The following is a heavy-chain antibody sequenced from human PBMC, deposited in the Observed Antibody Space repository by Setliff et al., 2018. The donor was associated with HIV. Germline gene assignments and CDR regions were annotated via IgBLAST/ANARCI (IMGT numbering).Heavy chain of an antibody. CDR3: ARLQKRDDIYYLDD. V-gene: IGHV4-31*03. CDR1: GVSINSGDYF. J-gene: IGHJ4*02. CDR2: ISYRGTT. D-gene: IGHD4-4*01. Sequence: PSETLSLTCTVSGVSINSGDYFWSCIRQHPGKGLEWIGYISYRGTTYYNPSFKIRVTMSMDTSKNQVSLKLISVTAADTAVHFCARLQKRDDIYYLDDWGQGTLVTVSS.